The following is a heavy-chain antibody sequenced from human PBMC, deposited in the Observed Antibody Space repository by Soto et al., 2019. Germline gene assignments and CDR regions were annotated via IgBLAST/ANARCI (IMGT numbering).Heavy chain of an antibody. D-gene: IGHD6-6*01. Sequence: GGSLRLSCKASGYSFSTYWIGWVRQMPGKGLEWMGFIYPGDSDTRYSPSFQGQVTISVDKSTSTTYLQWSSLKASDTAIYYCARRVQQLVRGWFDPWGQGTQVTVSS. J-gene: IGHJ5*02. CDR1: GYSFSTYW. CDR3: ARRVQQLVRGWFDP. V-gene: IGHV5-51*01. CDR2: IYPGDSDT.